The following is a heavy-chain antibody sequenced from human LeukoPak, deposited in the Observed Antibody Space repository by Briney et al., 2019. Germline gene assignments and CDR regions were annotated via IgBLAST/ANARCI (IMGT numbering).Heavy chain of an antibody. J-gene: IGHJ6*02. Sequence: GGSLRLSCAASGFAFSSSAMSWVRQAPGKGLEWVSCISVSGDTTYYVGSVRGRFTISRDNSKNTLYLQMNSLRAEDTAAYYCAKGRGSSCYYDMDVWGQGTTVTVSS. CDR1: GFAFSSSA. V-gene: IGHV3-23*01. CDR2: ISVSGDTT. D-gene: IGHD2-2*01. CDR3: AKGRGSSCYYDMDV.